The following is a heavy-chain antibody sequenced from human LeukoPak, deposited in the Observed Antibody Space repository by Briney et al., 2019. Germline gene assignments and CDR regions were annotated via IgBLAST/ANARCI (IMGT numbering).Heavy chain of an antibody. J-gene: IGHJ5*02. CDR2: ISAYNGNT. D-gene: IGHD3-3*01. Sequence: GASVKVSCKASGYTFTSYGISWVRQAPGQGLEWMGWISAYNGNTNYAQKLQGRVTMTTDTSTSTAYMELRSLRSDDTAVYYCARAGYYDFWSGYYTGSAISNWFDPWGQGTLVTVSS. CDR3: ARAGYYDFWSGYYTGSAISNWFDP. CDR1: GYTFTSYG. V-gene: IGHV1-18*01.